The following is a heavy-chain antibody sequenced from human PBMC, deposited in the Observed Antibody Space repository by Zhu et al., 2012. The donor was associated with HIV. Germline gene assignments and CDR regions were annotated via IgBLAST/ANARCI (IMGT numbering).Heavy chain of an antibody. CDR1: GGSISSGDYY. Sequence: QVQLQESGPGLVKPSQTLSLTCTVSGGSISSGDYYWSWIRQPPGKGLEWIGYIYYSGSTYYNPSLKSRVTISVDTSKNQFSLKLSSVTAADTAVYYCARVGLRYFDWLLQTGDFWFDPWGQGTLVTVSS. CDR2: IYYSGST. CDR3: ARVGLRYFDWLLQTGDFWFDP. J-gene: IGHJ5*02. V-gene: IGHV4-30-4*08. D-gene: IGHD3-9*01.